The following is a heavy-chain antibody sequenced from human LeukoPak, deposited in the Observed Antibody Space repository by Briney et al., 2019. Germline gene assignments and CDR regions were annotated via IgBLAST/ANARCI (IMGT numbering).Heavy chain of an antibody. D-gene: IGHD6-13*01. CDR2: IYTSGST. CDR3: ARVGSSWEYYFDY. J-gene: IGHJ4*02. V-gene: IGHV4-61*02. CDR1: GGSISSGSYY. Sequence: PSETLSLTCTVSGGSISSGSYYRSWIRQPAGKGLEWIGRIYTSGSTNYNPSLKSRVTISVDTSKNQFSLKLSSVTAADTAVYYCARVGSSWEYYFDYWGQGTLVTVSS.